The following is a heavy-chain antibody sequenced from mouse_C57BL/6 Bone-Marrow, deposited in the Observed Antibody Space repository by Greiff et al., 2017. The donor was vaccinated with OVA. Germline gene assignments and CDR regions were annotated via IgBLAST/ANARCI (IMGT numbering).Heavy chain of an antibody. D-gene: IGHD2-4*01. CDR2: ISSCGSYT. V-gene: IGHV5-6*02. CDR3: ARRGIYYDYSFAY. J-gene: IGHJ3*01. CDR1: GFTFSSYG. Sequence: EVKLVESGGDLVKPGGSLKLSCAASGFTFSSYGMSWVRQTPDKRLEWVATISSCGSYTYYPDSVKGRFTISRDNAKNTLYLQMSSLKSEDTAMYYCARRGIYYDYSFAYWGQGTLVTVSA.